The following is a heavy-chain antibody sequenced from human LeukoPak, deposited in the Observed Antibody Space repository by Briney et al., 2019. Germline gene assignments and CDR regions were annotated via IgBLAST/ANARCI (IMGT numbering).Heavy chain of an antibody. D-gene: IGHD3-10*01. Sequence: SETLSLTCTVSGGSISSGGYYWSWIRQHPGKGLEWIGYIYYSGSTYYNPSLKSRVTISVDTSKSQFSLKLSSVTAADTAVYYCARAGFGELLPRDYWGQGTLVTVSS. CDR3: ARAGFGELLPRDY. CDR2: IYYSGST. V-gene: IGHV4-31*03. CDR1: GGSISSGGYY. J-gene: IGHJ4*02.